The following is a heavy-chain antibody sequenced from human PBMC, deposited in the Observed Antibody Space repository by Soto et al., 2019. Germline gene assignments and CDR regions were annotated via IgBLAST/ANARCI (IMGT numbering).Heavy chain of an antibody. V-gene: IGHV1-18*01. CDR2: ISAYNGNT. J-gene: IGHJ5*02. CDR3: ARDRRPSYSSSWSGTLPHSWFDP. Sequence: ASVKVSCKASGYTFTSYGISWVRQAPGQGLEWMGWISAYNGNTNYAQKLQGRVTMTTDTSTSTAYMELRSLRSEDTAVYYCARDRRPSYSSSWSGTLPHSWFDPWGQGTLVTVSS. D-gene: IGHD6-13*01. CDR1: GYTFTSYG.